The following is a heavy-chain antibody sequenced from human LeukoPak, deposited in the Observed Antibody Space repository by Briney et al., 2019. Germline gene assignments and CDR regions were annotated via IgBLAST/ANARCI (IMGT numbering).Heavy chain of an antibody. CDR2: IYHSGST. Sequence: PSETLSLTCAVSGGSISSSNWWSWVRQPPGKGLEWIGEIYHSGSTNYNPSLKSRVTISVDKSKNQFSLKLSSATAADTAVYYCARVGITMIVVDRWFDPWGQGTLVTVSS. D-gene: IGHD3-22*01. CDR3: ARVGITMIVVDRWFDP. V-gene: IGHV4-4*02. CDR1: GGSISSSNW. J-gene: IGHJ5*02.